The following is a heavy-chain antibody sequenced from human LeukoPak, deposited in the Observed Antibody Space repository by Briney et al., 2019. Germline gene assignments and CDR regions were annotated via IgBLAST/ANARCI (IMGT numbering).Heavy chain of an antibody. D-gene: IGHD3-16*01. CDR2: IKSKTDGETT. CDR3: TTDWNDLGSYAIFDS. CDR1: GFTVSSNY. J-gene: IGHJ4*02. V-gene: IGHV3-15*01. Sequence: GGSLRLSCAASGFTVSSNYMSWVRQAPGKGLEWVGRIKSKTDGETTDYAAPVKGRFTVSRDDSKKTLHLQMNSLKTEDTAMYYCTTDWNDLGSYAIFDSWGQGTLVTVSS.